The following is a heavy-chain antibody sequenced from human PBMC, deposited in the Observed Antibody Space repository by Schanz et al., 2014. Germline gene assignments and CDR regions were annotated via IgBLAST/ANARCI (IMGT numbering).Heavy chain of an antibody. CDR3: AKIWKAHHLTGRPGWSDGMDV. V-gene: IGHV3-30*02. Sequence: LVESGGGVVQPGRSLRLSCAASGFTFSSYGMHWVRQVPGKGLEWVAFIRYDGNNKYYADSVTGRFTISGDNSKNTLFLQMNSLRVEDTAIYYCAKIWKAHHLTGRPGWSDGMDVWGQGTTV. CDR1: GFTFSSYG. J-gene: IGHJ6*02. CDR2: IRYDGNNK. D-gene: IGHD6-6*01.